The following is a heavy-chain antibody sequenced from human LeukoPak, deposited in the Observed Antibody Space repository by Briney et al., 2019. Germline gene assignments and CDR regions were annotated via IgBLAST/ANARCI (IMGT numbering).Heavy chain of an antibody. CDR3: AKDYGWNAIVRATAGFDF. V-gene: IGHV3-30*02. CDR1: GFALSNSG. J-gene: IGHJ4*02. D-gene: IGHD1-26*01. CDR2: LWFDGSNE. Sequence: GGALRLSCETSGFALSNSGKHRGRQAPGKGLEGVAVLWFDGSNEYDADSVNGRFTISRDNFKNTLYLQMNSLRAEDTAVYYCAKDYGWNAIVRATAGFDFWGQGTLVTVSS.